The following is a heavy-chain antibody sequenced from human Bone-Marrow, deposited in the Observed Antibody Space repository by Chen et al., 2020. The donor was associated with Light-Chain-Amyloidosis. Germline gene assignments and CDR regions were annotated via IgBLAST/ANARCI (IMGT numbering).Heavy chain of an antibody. Sequence: EVQLVESGGGLLQRGGSLRLPCAASGFAFSSYAMSWVRQAPGKGLEWVATISGSGGSRYYGGSFKGRCTISTDNSNNALFRQMNGLRANDTAVYYCAKDISYDDILPGYPADAFDIWGQGTMVTVSS. D-gene: IGHD3-9*01. CDR2: ISGSGGSR. V-gene: IGHV3-23*04. CDR3: AKDISYDDILPGYPADAFDI. J-gene: IGHJ3*02. CDR1: GFAFSSYA.